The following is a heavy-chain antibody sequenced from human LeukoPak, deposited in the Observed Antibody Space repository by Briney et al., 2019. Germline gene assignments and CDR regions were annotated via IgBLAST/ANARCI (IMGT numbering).Heavy chain of an antibody. CDR3: ARVNIVATITEDY. J-gene: IGHJ4*02. D-gene: IGHD5-12*01. Sequence: PSETLSLTCAVYGGSFSGYYWSWIRQPPGKGLEWIGEINHSGSTNYNPSPKSRVTISVDTSKNQFSLKLSSVTAADTAVFYCARVNIVATITEDYWGQGTLVTVSS. CDR2: INHSGST. CDR1: GGSFSGYY. V-gene: IGHV4-34*01.